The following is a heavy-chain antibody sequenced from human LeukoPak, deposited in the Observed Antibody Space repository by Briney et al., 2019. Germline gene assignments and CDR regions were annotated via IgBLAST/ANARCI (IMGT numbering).Heavy chain of an antibody. CDR3: SRGQKDPYGPEFDY. Sequence: GGSLRLSCTTCGFIFGDYNMNWVRQAPGKGLEWVGYIRAKIHDGTTDFAASVEGRFTISRDDSKSIAYLQMTSLKSEDTAVYYCSRGQKDPYGPEFDYWGQGTLVTVSS. V-gene: IGHV3-49*04. J-gene: IGHJ4*02. D-gene: IGHD3-10*01. CDR1: GFIFGDYN. CDR2: IRAKIHDGTT.